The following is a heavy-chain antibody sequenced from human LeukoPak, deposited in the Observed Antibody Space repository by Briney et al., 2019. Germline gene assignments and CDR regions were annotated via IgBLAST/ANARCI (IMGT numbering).Heavy chain of an antibody. Sequence: SETLSLTCTVSGGSISSGSYYWSWIRQPAGKGLEWIGRIYTSRSTNYNPSLKSRVTISVDTSKNQFSLKLSSVTAADTAVYYCARDVIVVVPAAIQPYYYYYYMDVWGKGTTVTVSS. D-gene: IGHD2-2*01. V-gene: IGHV4-61*02. J-gene: IGHJ6*03. CDR3: ARDVIVVVPAAIQPYYYYYYMDV. CDR1: GGSISSGSYY. CDR2: IYTSRST.